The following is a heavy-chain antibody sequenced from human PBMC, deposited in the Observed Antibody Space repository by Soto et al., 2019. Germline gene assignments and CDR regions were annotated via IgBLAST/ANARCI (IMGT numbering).Heavy chain of an antibody. J-gene: IGHJ6*02. V-gene: IGHV1-2*04. Sequence: QVQLVQSGAEVKKPGASVKVSCKASGYTFTGYYMHWVRQAPGQGLEWMGWINPYSGGTNYAQKFQGWVTMTRDTSISTDYMELSSLRSDDTAVYYCARDLGFWSGSQYYYGMDVWGQGTTVTVSS. CDR1: GYTFTGYY. CDR3: ARDLGFWSGSQYYYGMDV. D-gene: IGHD3-3*01. CDR2: INPYSGGT.